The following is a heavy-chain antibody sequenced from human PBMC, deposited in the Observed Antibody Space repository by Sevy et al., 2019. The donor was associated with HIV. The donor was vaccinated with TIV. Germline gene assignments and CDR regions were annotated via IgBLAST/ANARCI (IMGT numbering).Heavy chain of an antibody. V-gene: IGHV3-33*01. J-gene: IGHJ4*02. CDR2: IWYDGTNR. CDR1: GFSISGYG. D-gene: IGHD6-19*01. Sequence: GESLKISCAASGFSISGYGMHWVRQALGKGLEWVAVIWYDGTNREYADSVKGRFTISRDNSKNTLYLQMNSLRVEDTAVYYCAREDIRVAGIGYYFHSWGQGTLVTVSS. CDR3: AREDIRVAGIGYYFHS.